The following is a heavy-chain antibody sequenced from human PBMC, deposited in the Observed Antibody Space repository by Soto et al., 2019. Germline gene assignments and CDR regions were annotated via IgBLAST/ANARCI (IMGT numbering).Heavy chain of an antibody. J-gene: IGHJ5*02. Sequence: PSETLSLTCTVSGGSISSSSYYWGWIRQPPGKGLEWIGSIYYSGSTYYNPSLKSRVTISVDTSKNQFSLKLSSVTAADTAVYYCARHPPPYSSSSGFYWFDPWGQGTLVTVSS. CDR3: ARHPPPYSSSSGFYWFDP. CDR1: GGSISSSSYY. CDR2: IYYSGST. V-gene: IGHV4-39*01. D-gene: IGHD6-6*01.